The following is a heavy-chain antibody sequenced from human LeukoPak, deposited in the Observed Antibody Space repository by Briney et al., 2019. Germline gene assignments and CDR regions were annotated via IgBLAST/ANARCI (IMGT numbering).Heavy chain of an antibody. Sequence: PGRSLRLSCAASGFTFSSYGMHWVRQAPGKGLEWVAVISYDGSNKYYADSVKGRFTISRDNSKNTLYLQMNSLRAEDTVVYYCANLHNYYDSSGYFSGTLDYWGQGTLVTVSS. V-gene: IGHV3-30*18. J-gene: IGHJ4*02. CDR1: GFTFSSYG. CDR2: ISYDGSNK. CDR3: ANLHNYYDSSGYFSGTLDY. D-gene: IGHD3-22*01.